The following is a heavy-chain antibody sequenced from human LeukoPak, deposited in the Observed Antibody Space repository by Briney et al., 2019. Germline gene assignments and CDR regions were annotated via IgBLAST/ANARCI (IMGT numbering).Heavy chain of an antibody. CDR1: GFTFSSYA. CDR2: ISGSGGST. CDR3: AKVSVTMIVVVISDAFDI. Sequence: GGSLRLSCAASGFTFSSYAMSWVRQTPGKGLEWVSAISGSGGSTYYADSVKGRFTIPRDNSKNTLYLQMNSLRAEDTAVYYCAKVSVTMIVVVISDAFDIWGQGTMVTVSS. D-gene: IGHD3-22*01. V-gene: IGHV3-23*01. J-gene: IGHJ3*02.